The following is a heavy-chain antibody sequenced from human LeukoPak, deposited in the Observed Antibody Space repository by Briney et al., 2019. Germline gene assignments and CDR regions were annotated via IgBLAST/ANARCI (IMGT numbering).Heavy chain of an antibody. CDR1: GYTFTSYY. D-gene: IGHD3-10*01. V-gene: IGHV1-46*01. CDR2: INPSGGST. CDR3: ARDFDTLRFGELFGYFDY. J-gene: IGHJ4*02. Sequence: GASVKVSCKASGYTFTSYYMHWVRQAPGRGLEWMGIINPSGGSTSYAQKFQGRVTMTRDTSTSTVYMELSSLRSEDTAVYYCARDFDTLRFGELFGYFDYWGQGTLVTVSS.